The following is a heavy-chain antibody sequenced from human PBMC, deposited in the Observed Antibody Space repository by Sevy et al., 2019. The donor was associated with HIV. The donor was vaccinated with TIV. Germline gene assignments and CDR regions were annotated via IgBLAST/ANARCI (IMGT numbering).Heavy chain of an antibody. CDR3: ARDRGEILRSAFDY. CDR2: ISYDGRNNK. V-gene: IGHV3-30*03. J-gene: IGHJ4*02. Sequence: GGSLRLSCAVSGFTFSNYAMSWVRQAPGKGLEWVAVISYDGRNNKYNVDSVKGRFTISRDNSKNTLFLQMNSLRAEDSAIYYCARDRGEILRSAFDYWGQGTLVTVSS. D-gene: IGHD3-16*01. CDR1: GFTFSNYA.